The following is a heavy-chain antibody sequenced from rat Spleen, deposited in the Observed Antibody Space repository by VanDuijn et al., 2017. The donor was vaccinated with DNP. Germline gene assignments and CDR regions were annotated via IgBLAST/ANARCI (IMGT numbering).Heavy chain of an antibody. Sequence: EVQLVESGGGFVQPGRSLKLSCAASGFTFSNYGMAWVRQAPTKGLEWVASITNSGGSIYYRDSLKGRITISRDNAESTLYLQMDSLRSEDTATYYCTTGAGSPWGQGTSVTVTS. J-gene: IGHJ4*01. D-gene: IGHD1-4*01. CDR2: ITNSGGSI. V-gene: IGHV5-27*01. CDR1: GFTFSNYG. CDR3: TTGAGSP.